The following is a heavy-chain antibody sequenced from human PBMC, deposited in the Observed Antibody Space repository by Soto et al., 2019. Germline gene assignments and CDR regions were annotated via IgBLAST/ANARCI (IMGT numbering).Heavy chain of an antibody. J-gene: IGHJ6*03. D-gene: IGHD7-27*01. CDR1: GFILSDCA. CDR3: ARELSWGSNWYYYMAV. V-gene: IGHV3-48*01. Sequence: EVQLVESGGGLVQPGGSLRLSCATSGFILSDCAMNWVRQAPGKGLEWVSYISSSSSVIDYADSVKGRFTVSRDNARNSLCLQMSSLRAEDTAVYYCARELSWGSNWYYYMAVWGKGTTVTVSS. CDR2: ISSSSSVI.